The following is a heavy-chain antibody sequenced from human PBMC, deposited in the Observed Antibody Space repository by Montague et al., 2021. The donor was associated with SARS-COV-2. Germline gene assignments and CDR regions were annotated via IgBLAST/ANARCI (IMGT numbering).Heavy chain of an antibody. CDR2: IYNTGRT. J-gene: IGHJ3*02. Sequence: SENLSLTCTVSGGSVTSGDYYWTWIRQPPGKGLEWIGYIYNTGRTNYXPSLKSRVTISMDTSKNQFSLKVDSVSAADTAVCYCATEMPAYDVFDIWGQGTMVTVSS. V-gene: IGHV4-61*08. D-gene: IGHD2-2*01. CDR3: ATEMPAYDVFDI. CDR1: GGSVTSGDYY.